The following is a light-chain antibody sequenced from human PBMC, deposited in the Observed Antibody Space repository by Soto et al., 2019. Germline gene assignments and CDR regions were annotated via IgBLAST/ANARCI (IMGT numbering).Light chain of an antibody. CDR1: SSDVGGYNY. J-gene: IGLJ2*01. V-gene: IGLV2-8*01. CDR3: SSYAGSNNYVV. Sequence: QSALTQPPSASGSPGQSVTISCTGTSSDVGGYNYVSWYPQHPGQAPKLMIYEVSKRPSGVPDRFSGSKSGNTASLTVSGLQAEDEADYYCSSYAGSNNYVVFGGGTKLTVL. CDR2: EVS.